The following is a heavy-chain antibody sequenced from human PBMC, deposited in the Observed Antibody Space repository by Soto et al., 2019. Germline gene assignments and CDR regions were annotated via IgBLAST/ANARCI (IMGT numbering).Heavy chain of an antibody. Sequence: GGSLRLSCAASGFTFSRYWMNWVRQAPGKGLEWVANIKQDGTEKNYVDSVKGRFTISRDNAKNSLYLQMDSLRAEDTAVYFCARGDTHMITGMDSFDIWGQGTLVTVSS. V-gene: IGHV3-7*01. CDR1: GFTFSRYW. D-gene: IGHD3-16*01. J-gene: IGHJ3*02. CDR2: IKQDGTEK. CDR3: ARGDTHMITGMDSFDI.